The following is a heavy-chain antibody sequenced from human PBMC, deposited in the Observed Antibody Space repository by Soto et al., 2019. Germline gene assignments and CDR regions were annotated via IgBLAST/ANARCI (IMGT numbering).Heavy chain of an antibody. CDR3: ARVSSGGRADYYYGMDV. J-gene: IGHJ6*02. CDR1: GGTFSSYA. V-gene: IGHV1-69*13. Sequence: SVKVSCKASGGTFSSYAISWVRQAPGQGLEWMGGIIPIFGTANYAQKFQGRVTITADESTSTAYMELSSLRSEDTAVYYCARVSSGGRADYYYGMDVWGQGTTVTVSS. D-gene: IGHD3-16*01. CDR2: IIPIFGTA.